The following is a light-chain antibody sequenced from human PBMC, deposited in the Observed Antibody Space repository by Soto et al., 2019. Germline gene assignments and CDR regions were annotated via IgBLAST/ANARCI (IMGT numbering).Light chain of an antibody. CDR1: SGHSSYI. CDR2: LEGSGTY. J-gene: IGLJ1*01. CDR3: ETGDSNTHG. V-gene: IGLV4-60*03. Sequence: QPVLTQSSSASASLGSSVKLTCTLSSGHSSYIIAWHQQQPGKAPRYLMKLEGSGTYNKGSGIPDRFSGSSSGADRYLTISNLQSEDEADYYCETGDSNTHGFGTGTKLTVL.